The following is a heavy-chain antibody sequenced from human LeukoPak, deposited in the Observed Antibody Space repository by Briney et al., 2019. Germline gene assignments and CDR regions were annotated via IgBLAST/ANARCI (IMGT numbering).Heavy chain of an antibody. D-gene: IGHD6-13*01. CDR1: GFTFSTYA. CDR2: ISYDGSDK. CDR3: ARPVESAAAAIGAFDY. J-gene: IGHJ4*02. V-gene: IGHV3-30*03. Sequence: GRSLRLSCAASGFTFSTYAMHWVRQAPGKGLEWVAVISYDGSDKYYADSVKGRFTISRDDAKNSLYLQMNSLRAEDTAVYYCARPVESAAAAIGAFDYWGQGTLVTVSS.